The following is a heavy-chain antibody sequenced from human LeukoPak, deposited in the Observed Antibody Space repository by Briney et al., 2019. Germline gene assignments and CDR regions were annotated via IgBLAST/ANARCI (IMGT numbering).Heavy chain of an antibody. CDR2: IYYSGST. CDR3: ARGGTVRNGMDV. Sequence: SETLSLTCTVSGGSISSYYWSWIRQPPGKGLEWIGYIYYSGSTNYNPSLKSRVTISVNTSRNQFSLKLSSVTAADTAVYYCARGGTVRNGMDVWGQGTTVTVSS. D-gene: IGHD1-26*01. V-gene: IGHV4-59*01. CDR1: GGSISSYY. J-gene: IGHJ6*02.